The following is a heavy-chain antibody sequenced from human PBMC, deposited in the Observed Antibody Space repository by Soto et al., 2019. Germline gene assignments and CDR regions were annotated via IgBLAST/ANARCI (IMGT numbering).Heavy chain of an antibody. Sequence: GGSLRLSCAASGFTFSSYGMHWVRQAPGKGLEWVAVIWYDGSNKYYADSVKGRFTISRDNSKNTLYLQMNSLRAEDTAVYYCARRGYSGYVSHYYYYMDVWGKGTTVTVSS. J-gene: IGHJ6*03. D-gene: IGHD5-12*01. CDR1: GFTFSSYG. CDR2: IWYDGSNK. V-gene: IGHV3-33*01. CDR3: ARRGYSGYVSHYYYYMDV.